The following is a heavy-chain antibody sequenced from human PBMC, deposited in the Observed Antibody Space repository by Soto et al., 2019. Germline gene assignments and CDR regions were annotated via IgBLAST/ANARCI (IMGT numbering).Heavy chain of an antibody. V-gene: IGHV3-15*05. J-gene: IGHJ6*01. D-gene: IGHD5-12*01. CDR2: IKSKTDGGTT. CDR1: GFIFSSYG. CDR3: ARDYYRFNSGYGFSMDV. Sequence: GGSLRLSCAASGFIFSSYGMHWVRQAPGKGLEWVGRIKSKTDGGTTDYAAPVKGRFTISRDDSKNTLYLQMNSLRAEDTAVYYCARDYYRFNSGYGFSMDVWGHGTTVTVSS.